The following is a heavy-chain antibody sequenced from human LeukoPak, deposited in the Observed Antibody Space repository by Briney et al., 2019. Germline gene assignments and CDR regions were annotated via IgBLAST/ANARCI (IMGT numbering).Heavy chain of an antibody. CDR1: GYISSSYG. V-gene: IGHV1-18*01. CDR3: ARRERCCSGWYEDH. J-gene: IGHJ4*02. Sequence: ASVKVSCKAVGYISSSYGISWVRQAPGQGLEGMGWISGCNGDTNYAQNLHDRLTMSTDTSTSTAYMELTSLRSDDTAVYYCARRERCCSGWYEDHWGQGTLVTVSS. D-gene: IGHD6-19*01. CDR2: ISGCNGDT.